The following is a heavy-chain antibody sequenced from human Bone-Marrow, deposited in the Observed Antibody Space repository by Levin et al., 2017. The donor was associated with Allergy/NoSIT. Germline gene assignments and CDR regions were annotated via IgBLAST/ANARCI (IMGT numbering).Heavy chain of an antibody. J-gene: IGHJ4*02. Sequence: LSLPCSVSDDISSYYWSWIRQPPGNFLSFLFSLSSPFLPPSPSSLPLRVTISADTSKDQFSLKLTSVTAADTAVYYCARLAAAGTFWFWGQGTLVTVSS. V-gene: IGHV4-59*08. CDR1: DDISSYY. CDR3: ARLAAAGTFWF. D-gene: IGHD6-13*01. CDR2: LSSPFLP.